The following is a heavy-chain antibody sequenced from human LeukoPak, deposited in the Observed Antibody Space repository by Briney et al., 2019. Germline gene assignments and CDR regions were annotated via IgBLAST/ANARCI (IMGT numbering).Heavy chain of an antibody. V-gene: IGHV3-9*01. Sequence: GGSLRLSCAASGFTFDDYTMHWVGHAPGKGREWVSGISRDSGRIGYADSVEGRFTISRDNAESSLHLQMNSLRPEDTALYYCAKTLWKSYYYYGMDVWGQGTTVTVSS. J-gene: IGHJ6*02. CDR3: AKTLWKSYYYYGMDV. CDR2: ISRDSGRI. D-gene: IGHD2-21*01. CDR1: GFTFDDYT.